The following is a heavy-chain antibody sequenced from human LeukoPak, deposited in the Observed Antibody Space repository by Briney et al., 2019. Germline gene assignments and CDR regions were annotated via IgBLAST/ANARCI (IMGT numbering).Heavy chain of an antibody. J-gene: IGHJ4*02. D-gene: IGHD2-2*02. CDR3: ARSIRIDQDY. CDR1: GYTFTGYY. Sequence: ASVKVSCTASGYTFTGYYMYWGRQAPGQGLEWMGRINPNSGATNYAQKFQGRVTMTTDTSISTAYMKLSSLRSDDTAVYYCARSIRIDQDYWGQGTLVTVSS. CDR2: INPNSGAT. V-gene: IGHV1-2*06.